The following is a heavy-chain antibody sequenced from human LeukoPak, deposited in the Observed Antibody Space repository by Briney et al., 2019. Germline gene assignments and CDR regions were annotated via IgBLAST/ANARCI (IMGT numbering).Heavy chain of an antibody. J-gene: IGHJ4*02. CDR3: AKFGYDYGDLRDN. CDR2: ISGSGGST. CDR1: GFPFSSYA. D-gene: IGHD4-17*01. Sequence: GGSLRLSCAASGFPFSSYAMSWVRQAPGKGLEWVSAISGSGGSTYYADSVKGRFTISRDNSKNTLYLQMNSLRAEDTAVYYCAKFGYDYGDLRDNWGQGTLVTVSS. V-gene: IGHV3-23*01.